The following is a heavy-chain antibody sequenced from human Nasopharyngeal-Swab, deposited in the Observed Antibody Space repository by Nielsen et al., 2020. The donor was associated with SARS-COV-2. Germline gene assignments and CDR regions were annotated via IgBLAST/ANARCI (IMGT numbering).Heavy chain of an antibody. V-gene: IGHV3-7*03. CDR1: AFTFSDYY. J-gene: IGHJ2*01. CDR3: ARESSPHWYFDL. D-gene: IGHD6-13*01. Sequence: GGSLRLSCAGSAFTFSDYYMSWVRQAPGKGLEWVANIKQDGSEKYYVDSVKGRFTISRDNAKNSLYLQMNSLRAEDTAVYYCARESSPHWYFDLWGRGTLVTVSS. CDR2: IKQDGSEK.